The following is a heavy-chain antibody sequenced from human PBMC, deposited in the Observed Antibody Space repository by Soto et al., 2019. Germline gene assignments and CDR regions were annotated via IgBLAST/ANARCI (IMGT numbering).Heavy chain of an antibody. CDR1: GGTFSSYA. Sequence: ASVKVSCKASGGTFSSYAISWVRQAPGQGLEWMGGIIPIFGTANYAQKFQGRVTITADESTSTAYMELSSLRSEDTAVYYCAREGGDGYNAPSPRLDYWGQGTLVTVSS. CDR3: AREGGDGYNAPSPRLDY. CDR2: IIPIFGTA. D-gene: IGHD3-16*01. V-gene: IGHV1-69*13. J-gene: IGHJ4*02.